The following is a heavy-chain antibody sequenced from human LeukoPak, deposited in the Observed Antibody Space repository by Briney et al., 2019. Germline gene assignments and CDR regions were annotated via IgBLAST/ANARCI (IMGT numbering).Heavy chain of an antibody. D-gene: IGHD6-13*01. CDR3: ARAYSSSWYNGFDP. V-gene: IGHV1-18*01. CDR2: ISAYNGNT. CDR1: GYTFTSYG. J-gene: IGHJ5*02. Sequence: GASVKVSCKASGYTFTSYGISWVRQAPGQGLEWMGWISAYNGNTNYAQKLQGRVTMTTDTSTSTAYMELRSLRSDDTAVYYCARAYSSSWYNGFDPWGQGTLVTVSS.